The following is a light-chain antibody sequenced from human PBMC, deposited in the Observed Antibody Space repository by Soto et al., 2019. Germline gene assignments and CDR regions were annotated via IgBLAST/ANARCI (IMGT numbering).Light chain of an antibody. CDR1: QSITNR. V-gene: IGKV1-5*03. Sequence: DIQLTQSPPTLSASVGDRVSITCRASQSITNRLAWYQQKPGKAPNLLIYKASSLESGVPSRFSGSGSGTEFTLTIRGLQPDDFATYYCQHYDTYPSFGPGTRVDIK. CDR3: QHYDTYPS. CDR2: KAS. J-gene: IGKJ3*01.